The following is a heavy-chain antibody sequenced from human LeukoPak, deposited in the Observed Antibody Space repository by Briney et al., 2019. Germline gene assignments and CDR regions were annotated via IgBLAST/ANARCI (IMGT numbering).Heavy chain of an antibody. V-gene: IGHV3-53*05. J-gene: IGHJ6*03. CDR3: ARVVRGYNSYYYYYYYMDV. CDR2: IYSGGST. D-gene: IGHD5-24*01. CDR1: GLTASSNS. Sequence: TGGSLRLSCAASGLTASSNSMSWVRQAPGKGLEWVSFIYSGGSTYYADSVKGRFTISRDNSKNTLYLQMGSLRAEDMAVYYCARVVRGYNSYYYYYYYMDVWGKGTTVTISS.